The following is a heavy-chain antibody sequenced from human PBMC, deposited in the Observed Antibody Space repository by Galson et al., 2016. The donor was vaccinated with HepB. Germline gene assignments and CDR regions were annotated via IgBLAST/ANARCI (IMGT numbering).Heavy chain of an antibody. J-gene: IGHJ4*02. CDR2: ILYDGSNK. CDR1: GFSFSYYA. D-gene: IGHD2/OR15-2a*01. V-gene: IGHV3-30-3*01. CDR3: ARDKRGTSFGDLDY. Sequence: SLRLSCAASGFSFSYYAMHWVRQSPGRGLEWVAFILYDGSNKYYGDSVRGRFTISRDNSKNTLYLQMNSLRDEDSAVYLCARDKRGTSFGDLDYWGKGTLFSVSS.